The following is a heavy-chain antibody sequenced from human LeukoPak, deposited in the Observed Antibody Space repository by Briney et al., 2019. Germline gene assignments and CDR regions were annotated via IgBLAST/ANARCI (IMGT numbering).Heavy chain of an antibody. D-gene: IGHD4-17*01. V-gene: IGHV4-59*01. Sequence: SETLPLTCTVSGGSISSYYWSWIRQPPGKGLEWIGYIYYSGSTNYNPSLKSRVTISVDTSKNQFSLRLISVTAADTAVYYCARDRVTVTTFGAFDIWGQGTMVTVSS. CDR2: IYYSGST. CDR3: ARDRVTVTTFGAFDI. CDR1: GGSISSYY. J-gene: IGHJ3*02.